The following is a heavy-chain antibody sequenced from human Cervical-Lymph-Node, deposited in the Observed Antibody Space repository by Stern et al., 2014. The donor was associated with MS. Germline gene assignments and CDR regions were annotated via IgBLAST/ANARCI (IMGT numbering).Heavy chain of an antibody. CDR2: IFATDEK. D-gene: IGHD1-26*01. J-gene: IGHJ5*02. V-gene: IGHV2-26*01. Sequence: QITLKESGPVLVKPTETLTLTCSVSGLSLSNPRMGVSWIRQPPGKALEWLAHIFATDEKTYSTALESSLTISRGTSKSQVVLTMTNMDPVDTATYYCARSYSGTYLDWFDPWGQGTLVTVSS. CDR3: ARSYSGTYLDWFDP. CDR1: GLSLSNPRMG.